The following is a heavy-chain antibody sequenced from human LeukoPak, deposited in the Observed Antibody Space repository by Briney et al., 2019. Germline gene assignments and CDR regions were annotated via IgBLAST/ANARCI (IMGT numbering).Heavy chain of an antibody. CDR2: IYYSGST. Sequence: SETLSLTCTVSGGSVSSYYWSWIRQPPGKGLEWIGYIYYSGSTNYNPSLKSRVTISVDTSKNQFSLKLSSVTAADTAVYYCARAPHYDSSGQGLDYWGQGTLVTVSS. J-gene: IGHJ4*02. CDR3: ARAPHYDSSGQGLDY. V-gene: IGHV4-59*02. CDR1: GGSVSSYY. D-gene: IGHD3-22*01.